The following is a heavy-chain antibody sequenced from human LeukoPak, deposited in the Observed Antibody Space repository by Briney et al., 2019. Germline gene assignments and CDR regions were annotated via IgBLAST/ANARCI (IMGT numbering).Heavy chain of an antibody. Sequence: ASVKVSCKASGYTFTSYGISWVRQAPGQGLEWMGWISAYNGNTNYAQKLQGRVTMTTDTSTSTAYMELRSLRSDDTAVYYCARDPITIFGVASLTDVWGQGTLVTVSS. V-gene: IGHV1-18*01. CDR3: ARDPITIFGVASLTDV. CDR1: GYTFTSYG. D-gene: IGHD3-3*01. J-gene: IGHJ4*02. CDR2: ISAYNGNT.